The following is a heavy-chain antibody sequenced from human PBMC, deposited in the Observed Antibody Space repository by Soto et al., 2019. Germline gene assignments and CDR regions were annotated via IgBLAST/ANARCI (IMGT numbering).Heavy chain of an antibody. CDR2: ISAYNGNT. Sequence: QVQLVQSGAEVKKPGASVKVSCKASGYTFTSYGISWVRQAPGQGLEWMGWISAYNGNTNYAQKLQGRVTMTTDTSTSTAYMELRSLRSDDTAVYYCARDWPIAVAGNPPYYYYGMDVWGQGTTVTVSS. V-gene: IGHV1-18*01. D-gene: IGHD6-19*01. J-gene: IGHJ6*02. CDR3: ARDWPIAVAGNPPYYYYGMDV. CDR1: GYTFTSYG.